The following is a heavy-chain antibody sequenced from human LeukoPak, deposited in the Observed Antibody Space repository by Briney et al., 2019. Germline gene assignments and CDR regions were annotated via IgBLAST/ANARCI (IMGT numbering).Heavy chain of an antibody. CDR2: INHSGST. CDR1: GGSFSGYY. CDR3: ARDVRQGYSSCDY. J-gene: IGHJ4*02. D-gene: IGHD6-13*01. Sequence: SETLSLTCAVYGGSFSGYYWSWIRQPPGKGLEWIGEINHSGSTNYNPSLKSRVTISVDTSKNQFSLKLSSVTAADTAVYYCARDVRQGYSSCDYWGQGTLVTVSS. V-gene: IGHV4-34*01.